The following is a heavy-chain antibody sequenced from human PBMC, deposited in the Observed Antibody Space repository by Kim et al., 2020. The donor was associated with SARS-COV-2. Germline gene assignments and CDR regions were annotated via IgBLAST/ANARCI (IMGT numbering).Heavy chain of an antibody. J-gene: IGHJ3*02. V-gene: IGHV3-74*01. CDR1: GFTFSSYW. D-gene: IGHD2-15*01. CDR2: INSDGSST. CDR3: ARVRVVVAATRRAFDI. Sequence: GGSLRLSCAASGFTFSSYWMHWVRQAPGKGLVWVSHINSDGSSTSYADSVKGRFTISRDNAKNTLYLQMNSLRAEDTAVYYCARVRVVVAATRRAFDIWGQGTMVTVSS.